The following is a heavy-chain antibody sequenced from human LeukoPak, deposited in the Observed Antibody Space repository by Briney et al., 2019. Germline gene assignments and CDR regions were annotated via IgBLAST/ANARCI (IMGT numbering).Heavy chain of an antibody. Sequence: SETLSLTCTVSGGSISSYYWSWIRQPPGKGLEWIGEINHSGSTNYNPSLKSRVTISVDTSKNQFSLKLSSVTAADTAVYYCARVFHSSSFDYWGQGTLVTVSS. V-gene: IGHV4-34*01. CDR1: GGSISSYY. D-gene: IGHD6-13*01. J-gene: IGHJ4*02. CDR2: INHSGST. CDR3: ARVFHSSSFDY.